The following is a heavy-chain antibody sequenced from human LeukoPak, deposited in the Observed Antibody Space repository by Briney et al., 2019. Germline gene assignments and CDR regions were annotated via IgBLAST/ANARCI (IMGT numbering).Heavy chain of an antibody. Sequence: GGSLRLSCAASEFTFSSYAISWVRQAPGKGLESISLISGSGGSTYYADSAKGRFTISRDNSKNTLYLQMNSLRAEDTAVYYCAKDVRVGEYYGSGTYLDYWGQGTLVTVSS. J-gene: IGHJ4*02. CDR2: ISGSGGST. CDR3: AKDVRVGEYYGSGTYLDY. CDR1: EFTFSSYA. V-gene: IGHV3-23*01. D-gene: IGHD3-10*01.